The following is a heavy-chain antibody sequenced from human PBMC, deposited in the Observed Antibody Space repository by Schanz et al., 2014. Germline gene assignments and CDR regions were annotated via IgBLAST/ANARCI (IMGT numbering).Heavy chain of an antibody. CDR2: IWNNGVTK. CDR3: ARPRFDYGEVDY. V-gene: IGHV3-33*01. J-gene: IGHJ4*02. D-gene: IGHD4-17*01. CDR1: GFSLNTYG. Sequence: QAQLMESGGGVVQPGTSLILSCSVSGFSLNTYGIHWFRQPAGKGLEWVAVIWNNGVTKYYADSVRGRFTISRDRFQNTLYLRMSSLRADDTAVYYCARPRFDYGEVDYWGQGTLVTASS.